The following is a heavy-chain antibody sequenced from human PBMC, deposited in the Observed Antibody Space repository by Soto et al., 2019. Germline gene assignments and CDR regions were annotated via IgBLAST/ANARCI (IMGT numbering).Heavy chain of an antibody. J-gene: IGHJ4*02. CDR1: GYTFTSYY. CDR3: ARDRGPTRTVSTYKNDY. V-gene: IGHV1-46*01. Sequence: GASVKVSCKASGYTFTSYYMHWVRQAPGQGLEWMGIINPSGGSTSYAQKFQGRVTMTRDTSTSTVYMELSSLRSEDTAVYYCARDRGPTRTVSTYKNDYWGQGTLVTSPQ. CDR2: INPSGGST. D-gene: IGHD3-10*01.